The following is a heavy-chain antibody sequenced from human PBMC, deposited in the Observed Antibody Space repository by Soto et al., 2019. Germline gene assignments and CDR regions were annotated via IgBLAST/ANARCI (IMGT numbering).Heavy chain of an antibody. V-gene: IGHV3-7*01. CDR2: IKQDGSEE. CDR3: ARIAASGWGWDV. Sequence: EVQLVESGGGLDQPGGSLRLSCVDSGFTFSSYWMSWVRQAPVTGLEWVGNIKQDGSEENYADSVKGRFTISRDNAKNSMYLQMNSLRVEDTAVYYCARIAASGWGWDVWGQGTTVGVSS. D-gene: IGHD6-13*01. CDR1: GFTFSSYW. J-gene: IGHJ6*02.